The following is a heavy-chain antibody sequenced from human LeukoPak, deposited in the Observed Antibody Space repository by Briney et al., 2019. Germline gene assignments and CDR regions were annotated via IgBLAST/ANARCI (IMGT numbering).Heavy chain of an antibody. CDR3: ASLVGLRFLEWLSPLDN. V-gene: IGHV3-7*01. CDR1: GFTFSSYW. D-gene: IGHD3-3*01. J-gene: IGHJ4*02. Sequence: SGGSLRLSCAASGFTFSSYWMSWVRQAPGKGLEWVANIKQDGSEKYYVDSVKGRFTISRDNAKNSLYLQMNSLRAEDTAVYYCASLVGLRFLEWLSPLDNWGQGTLVTVSS. CDR2: IKQDGSEK.